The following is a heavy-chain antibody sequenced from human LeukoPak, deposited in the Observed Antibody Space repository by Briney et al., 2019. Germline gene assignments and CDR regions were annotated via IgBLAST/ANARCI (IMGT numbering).Heavy chain of an antibody. J-gene: IGHJ3*02. D-gene: IGHD2-2*01. V-gene: IGHV5-51*01. CDR1: GYSFTNYW. Sequence: GESLKISCKASGYSFTNYWVGWVRQMPGKGLEWMGIIYPGDSDTRYRPSFQGQVTISADKSISTAYLQWSSLKASDTAMYYCARRRYYTDTSCYAGVDGFDIWGQGTVVTVSS. CDR3: ARRRYYTDTSCYAGVDGFDI. CDR2: IYPGDSDT.